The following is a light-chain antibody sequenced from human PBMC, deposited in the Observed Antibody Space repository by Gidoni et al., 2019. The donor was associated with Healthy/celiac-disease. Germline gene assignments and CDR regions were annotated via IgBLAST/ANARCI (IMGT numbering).Light chain of an antibody. CDR2: GNS. V-gene: IGLV1-40*01. CDR1: SSNIGAGYD. CDR3: QSYDSSLSGHVV. Sequence: QSVLTQPPSVSGAPGQRVTISCPGSSSNIGAGYDVHWYQQLPGTAPKLLIYGNSNRPSGVPDRFPGSKSGTSASLAITGLQAEDEADYYCQSYDSSLSGHVVFGGGTKVTVL. J-gene: IGLJ2*01.